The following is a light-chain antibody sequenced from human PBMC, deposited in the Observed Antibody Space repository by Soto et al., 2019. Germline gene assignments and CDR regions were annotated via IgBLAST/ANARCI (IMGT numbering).Light chain of an antibody. CDR3: AAWDGSLNGVV. CDR2: SNN. CDR1: SSNIGSNT. V-gene: IGLV1-44*01. J-gene: IGLJ2*01. Sequence: QSVLTQPPSASGTPGQRVTISCSGSSSNIGSNTVNWYQQLPGTAPKHLIYSNNQRPSGVPDRFSGSKSGTSASLAISGLQSEDEADYYCAAWDGSLNGVVFGGGTKLTVL.